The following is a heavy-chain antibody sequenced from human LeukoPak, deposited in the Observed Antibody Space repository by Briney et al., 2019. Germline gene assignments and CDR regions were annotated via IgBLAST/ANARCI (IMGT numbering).Heavy chain of an antibody. J-gene: IGHJ4*02. D-gene: IGHD2-21*02. CDR1: GFTFSSYA. CDR2: LSGSGGST. Sequence: PGGSLRLSCAASGFTFSSYAMSWVRQAPGKGLEWVSALSGSGGSTYYADSVKGRFTISRDNFKSTLYLQMNSLRAEDTAVYFCAKEPLYCGGDCYEPFDYWGQGTLVTVSS. V-gene: IGHV3-23*01. CDR3: AKEPLYCGGDCYEPFDY.